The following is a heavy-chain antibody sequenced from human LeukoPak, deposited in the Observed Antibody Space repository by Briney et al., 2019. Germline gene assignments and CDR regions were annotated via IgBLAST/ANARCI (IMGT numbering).Heavy chain of an antibody. V-gene: IGHV3-23*01. D-gene: IGHD3-10*01. J-gene: IGHJ4*02. Sequence: GGSLRLFCAASGFLFSLYAMRWVRQATGKGLEWVSSFCGCGGSTYYADSVKGRFTISRDNSKNTLYLQMNSLRAEDTAVYYCAKDGIMVRGVIILPFDYWGQGTLVTVTS. CDR3: AKDGIMVRGVIILPFDY. CDR1: GFLFSLYA. CDR2: FCGCGGST.